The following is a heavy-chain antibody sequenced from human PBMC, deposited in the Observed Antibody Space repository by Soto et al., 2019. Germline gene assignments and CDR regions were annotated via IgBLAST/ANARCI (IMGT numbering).Heavy chain of an antibody. CDR2: ISGGDGYT. V-gene: IGHV3-23*01. J-gene: IGHJ5*02. Sequence: VGALRLSCVASGFTFTNYAMTWVRQAPGKGLEWVSAISGGDGYTYYSDSMEGRFTVSRDNSKNTLYLQVNSLRVEDTAIYYCAKGRNYGDYAWFDPWGQGTLVTVSS. CDR3: AKGRNYGDYAWFDP. CDR1: GFTFTNYA. D-gene: IGHD4-17*01.